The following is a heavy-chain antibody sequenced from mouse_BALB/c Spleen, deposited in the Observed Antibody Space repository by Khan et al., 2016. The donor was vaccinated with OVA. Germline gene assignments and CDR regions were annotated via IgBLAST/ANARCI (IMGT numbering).Heavy chain of an antibody. D-gene: IGHD2-10*01. CDR3: ARPSYFSEVLAN. V-gene: IGHV9-3-1*01. Sequence: QIQLVQSGPEVKKPGETVKISCKASGHTFTKFGMNWVKQAPGKGLKWMGWINTYTGEPKYADDFNGRFAFSLETSASTAYLQINNLKNEDTATYFCARPSYFSEVLANWGQGTLVTVSS. CDR1: GHTFTKFG. CDR2: INTYTGEP. J-gene: IGHJ4*01.